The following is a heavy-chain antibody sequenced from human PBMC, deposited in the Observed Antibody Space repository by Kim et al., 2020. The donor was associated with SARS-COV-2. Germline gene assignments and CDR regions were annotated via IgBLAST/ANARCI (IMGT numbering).Heavy chain of an antibody. V-gene: IGHV4-34*01. Sequence: SETLSLTCAVYGGSFSGYYWSWIRQPPGKGLEWIGEINHSGSTNYNPSLKSRVTISVDTSKNQFSLKLSSVTAADTAVYYCARVQRWLQSGDFDYWGQGTLVTVSS. CDR2: INHSGST. CDR1: GGSFSGYY. J-gene: IGHJ4*02. D-gene: IGHD5-12*01. CDR3: ARVQRWLQSGDFDY.